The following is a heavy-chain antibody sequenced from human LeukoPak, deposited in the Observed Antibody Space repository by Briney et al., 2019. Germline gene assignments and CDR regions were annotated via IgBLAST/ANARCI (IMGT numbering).Heavy chain of an antibody. CDR2: ISGSGGST. Sequence: PGGSLRLSCAASGFTFSSYAMSWVRQAPGKGLEWVSAISGSGGSTYYADSVKGRFTISRDNSKNTLYLQMNSLRAEDTAVYYCAKTTLPLRLGELSSDYWGQGTLVTVSS. J-gene: IGHJ4*02. CDR1: GFTFSSYA. D-gene: IGHD3-16*02. CDR3: AKTTLPLRLGELSSDY. V-gene: IGHV3-23*01.